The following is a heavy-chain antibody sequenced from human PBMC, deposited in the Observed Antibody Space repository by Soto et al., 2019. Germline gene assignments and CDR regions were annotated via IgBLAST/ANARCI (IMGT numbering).Heavy chain of an antibody. CDR1: RYTFTSNA. Sequence: GASVKVSSKAPRYTFTSNALSWVRQAPGQGLEWMGWITAYNGNTKYAQKWQGRVTMTTDTSTSTAYMELRSLRSDDTAVYYCAREGPNHRLSWGQGSLVTVSS. CDR2: ITAYNGNT. V-gene: IGHV1-18*01. J-gene: IGHJ5*02. CDR3: AREGPNHRLS. D-gene: IGHD3-16*02.